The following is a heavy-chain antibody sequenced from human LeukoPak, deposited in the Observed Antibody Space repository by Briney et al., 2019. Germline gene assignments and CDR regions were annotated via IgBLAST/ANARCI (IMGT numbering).Heavy chain of an antibody. J-gene: IGHJ1*01. Sequence: ASVKVSCKSSASTFTIYYIHWLRQSPGQGLERMGIINPSGGSTSNPEKFQDRVTMPRDTSTRTVYIELSSLKSDATAIYYCTRGVFGELEKLMFQHSGQGTLVTVSS. CDR3: TRGVFGELEKLMFQH. CDR1: ASTFTIYY. V-gene: IGHV1-46*01. CDR2: INPSGGST. D-gene: IGHD3-10*02.